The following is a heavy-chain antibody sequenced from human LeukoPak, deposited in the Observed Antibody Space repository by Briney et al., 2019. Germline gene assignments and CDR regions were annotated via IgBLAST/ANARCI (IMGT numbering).Heavy chain of an antibody. D-gene: IGHD3-10*01. CDR1: GFTSSSYI. CDR2: ISSSSSTI. CDR3: ASSGSYLYYMDV. V-gene: IGHV3-48*01. Sequence: GGSLILSCAASGFTSSSYIMNWVRQAPGKGLEWVSYISSSSSTIYYADSVKGRFTISRDNAKNSLYLQMNSLRAEDTAVYYCASSGSYLYYMDVWGKGTTVTVSS. J-gene: IGHJ6*03.